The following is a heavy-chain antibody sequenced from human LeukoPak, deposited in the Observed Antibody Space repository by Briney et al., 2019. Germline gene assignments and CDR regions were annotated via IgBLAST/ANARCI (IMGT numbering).Heavy chain of an antibody. CDR3: ARVAARPSYYYYMDV. D-gene: IGHD6-6*01. J-gene: IGHJ6*03. CDR1: GFTFSSYS. V-gene: IGHV3-21*01. CDR2: ISSSSYI. Sequence: GGSLRLSCAASGFTFSSYSMNWVRQAPGKGLEWVSSISSSSYIYYADSVKGRFTISRDNAKNSLYLQMNSLRAEDTAVYYCARVAARPSYYYYMDVWGKGTTVTVSS.